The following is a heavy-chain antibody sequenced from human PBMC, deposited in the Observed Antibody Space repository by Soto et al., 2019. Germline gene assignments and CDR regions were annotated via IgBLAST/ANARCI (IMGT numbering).Heavy chain of an antibody. Sequence: EVQLVESGGGLVQPGGSLRLSCAASGFTFRNYNMNWVRQAPGKGLEWVSFISSSITTIYYADSVKGRFTISRDNAKNSLFLQMNSLRAEDTAVYYCARYTSGIAFDIWGQGTMVTVSS. V-gene: IGHV3-48*01. CDR3: ARYTSGIAFDI. CDR2: ISSSITTI. D-gene: IGHD3-3*01. J-gene: IGHJ3*02. CDR1: GFTFRNYN.